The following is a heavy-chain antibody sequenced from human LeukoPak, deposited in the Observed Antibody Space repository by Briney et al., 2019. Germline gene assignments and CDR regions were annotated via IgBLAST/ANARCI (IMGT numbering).Heavy chain of an antibody. CDR1: GYTFTSYA. CDR2: INAGNGNT. J-gene: IGHJ4*02. Sequence: GASVKVSCKASGYTFTSYAMHWVRQAPGQRLEWMGWINAGNGNTKYSQKFQGRVTITRDTSASTAYMELSSLRSEDTAVYYCARVSDSDYVWGSYPYWGQGTLVTVSS. D-gene: IGHD3-16*02. V-gene: IGHV1-3*01. CDR3: ARVSDSDYVWGSYPY.